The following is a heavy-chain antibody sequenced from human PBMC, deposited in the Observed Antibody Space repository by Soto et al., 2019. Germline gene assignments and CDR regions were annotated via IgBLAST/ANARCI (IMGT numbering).Heavy chain of an antibody. D-gene: IGHD1-1*01. J-gene: IGHJ4*02. CDR3: VRDLGTGTEY. CDR1: GASIPSRNW. V-gene: IGHV4-4*02. Sequence: QVQLQESGPGLVKPSGTLPLPCPVSGASIPSRNWCSCVRQAPAKGLEWIGEIHPGCASPYNPSLKSRTTMSVDPSNNHFSLKLTSVTDTDTALYFCVRDLGTGTEYWGRGTLVTVAS. CDR2: IHPGCAS.